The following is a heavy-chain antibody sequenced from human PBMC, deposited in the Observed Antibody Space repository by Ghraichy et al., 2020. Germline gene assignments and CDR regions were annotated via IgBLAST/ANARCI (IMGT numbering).Heavy chain of an antibody. CDR1: GGSFSGYY. V-gene: IGHV4-34*01. CDR2: INHSGST. Sequence: SQTLSLTCAVYGGSFSGYYWSWIRQPPGKGLEWIGEINHSGSTNYNPSLKSRVTISVDTSKNQFSLKLSSVTAADTAVYYCARDSSRPGRRITMVRGGPRKNNWFDPWGQGTLVTVSS. D-gene: IGHD3-10*01. J-gene: IGHJ5*02. CDR3: ARDSSRPGRRITMVRGGPRKNNWFDP.